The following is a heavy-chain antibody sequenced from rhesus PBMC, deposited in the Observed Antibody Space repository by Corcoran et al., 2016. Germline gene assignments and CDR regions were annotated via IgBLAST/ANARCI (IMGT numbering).Heavy chain of an antibody. CDR3: ARGRIAGTGEYFEF. D-gene: IGHD1-1-1*01. CDR2: IYGRGGST. Sequence: QVQLQESGPGLGKPSETMPLTCALSGDSCSCHFCSWIRPAPGNGVQWIGRIYGRGGSTDYNTSLKSRVTISIETSKNQCSLKLSSVTAADTAVYYCARGRIAGTGEYFEFWGQGALGTVSS. CDR1: GDSCSCHF. J-gene: IGHJ1*01. V-gene: IGHV4S2*01.